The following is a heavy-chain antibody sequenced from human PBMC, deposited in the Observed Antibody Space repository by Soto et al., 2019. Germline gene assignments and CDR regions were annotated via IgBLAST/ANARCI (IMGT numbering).Heavy chain of an antibody. CDR3: PSDLTPYDPTCSVVVAGFDY. D-gene: IGHD2-21*02. J-gene: IGHJ4*02. CDR1: NYDFRDYG. Sequence: QVQLVQSGPEMKEPGASVKVSCKASNYDFRDYGFSWVRQAPRQAREWMGWISPYNVDTNYAQQFQGRVTVTTDSSTNTAYMELRSLRSDDTALSYCPSDLTPYDPTCSVVVAGFDYWGQGTLVTVSS. CDR2: ISPYNVDT. V-gene: IGHV1-18*01.